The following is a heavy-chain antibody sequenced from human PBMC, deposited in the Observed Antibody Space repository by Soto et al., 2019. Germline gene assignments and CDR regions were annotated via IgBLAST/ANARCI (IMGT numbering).Heavy chain of an antibody. D-gene: IGHD3-10*01. J-gene: IGHJ4*02. CDR1: GFTFSNYL. CDR2: INGDGSST. Sequence: EVQLVESGGDLVQPGGSLRLSCAASGFTFSNYLMHWVRQAPGKGLVWVSRINGDGSSTSYANSVKGRFTISRDNAKNTVYLQTNSLRDEDTAVYYCARHYASGTYSVDYWGQGTLVTVSS. CDR3: ARHYASGTYSVDY. V-gene: IGHV3-74*01.